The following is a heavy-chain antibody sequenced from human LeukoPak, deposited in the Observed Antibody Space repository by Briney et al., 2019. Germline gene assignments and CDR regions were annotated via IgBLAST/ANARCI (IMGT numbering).Heavy chain of an antibody. CDR1: GGSINNYY. CDR2: VYYNGLT. CDR3: ARYCNDGSCFSKALDY. D-gene: IGHD2-15*01. V-gene: IGHV4-59*08. J-gene: IGHJ4*02. Sequence: SETLSLTCTVSGGSINNYYWSWIRQPPGGGLEGIGYVYYNGLTRYNPSLNSRVTISVDTSKNQFSLKVNSVTAADTAMYYCARYCNDGSCFSKALDYWGQGTLATVSS.